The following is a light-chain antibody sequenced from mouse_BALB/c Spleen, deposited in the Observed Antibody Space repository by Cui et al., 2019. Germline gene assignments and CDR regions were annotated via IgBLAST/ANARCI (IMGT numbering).Light chain of an antibody. CDR3: QQWSSNPPT. V-gene: IGKV4-59*01. J-gene: IGKJ2*01. CDR2: DTS. CDR1: SSVSY. Sequence: QIVLTQSPAIMSASPGEQVTMTCSASSSVSYMHWYQQKSGTSPKIWIYDTSKLASGVPARFSGSGSGTAYSLTISSMEAEDAATYYCQQWSSNPPTFGGGTKLEIK.